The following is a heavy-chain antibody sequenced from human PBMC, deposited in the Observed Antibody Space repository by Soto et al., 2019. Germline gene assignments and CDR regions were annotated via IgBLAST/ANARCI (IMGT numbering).Heavy chain of an antibody. CDR2: ISAYNGNT. CDR3: ARGDVLAPAATPFDY. J-gene: IGHJ4*02. Sequence: GVSVEVSCKASRYTFTSYGSSWLQQATGQGLEWMGWISAYNGNTNYAQKLQGRVTMTTDTSTSTAYMELRSLRSDDTAVYYCARGDVLAPAATPFDYWGQGTLVTVSS. CDR1: RYTFTSYG. V-gene: IGHV1-18*01. D-gene: IGHD2-2*01.